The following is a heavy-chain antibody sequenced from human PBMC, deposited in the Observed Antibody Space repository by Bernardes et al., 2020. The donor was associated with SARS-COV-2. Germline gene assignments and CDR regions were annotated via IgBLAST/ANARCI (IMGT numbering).Heavy chain of an antibody. J-gene: IGHJ4*02. CDR2: IKIKTDGGTT. CDR3: TTMYYDILAGDY. Sequence: GGFLSLSRAASGFTVSHAWMSWVRPAPGKGLEWVGRIKIKTDGGTTDYAAPVKGRFTISRDDSKNTLYLQMNSLKTEDTAVYYCTTMYYDILAGDYWGQGTLVTVSS. D-gene: IGHD3-9*01. V-gene: IGHV3-15*01. CDR1: GFTVSHAW.